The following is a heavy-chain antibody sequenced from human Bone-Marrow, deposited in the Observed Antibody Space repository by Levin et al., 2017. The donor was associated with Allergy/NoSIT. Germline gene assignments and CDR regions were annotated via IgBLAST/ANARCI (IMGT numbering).Heavy chain of an antibody. CDR3: AHISCHRDSCYHTNYGMDV. CDR2: IYWNGDE. CDR1: GFSLSSSGVG. Sequence: SGPTLVKPTETLTLTCTFSGFSLSSSGVGVGWIRQPPGKALEWLALIYWNGDERYSPSLRSRHTLTKDTSKNQVVLTMTNMDPADTGTYYCAHISCHRDSCYHTNYGMDVWGQGTTVTVSS. D-gene: IGHD2-2*01. J-gene: IGHJ6*02. V-gene: IGHV2-5*01.